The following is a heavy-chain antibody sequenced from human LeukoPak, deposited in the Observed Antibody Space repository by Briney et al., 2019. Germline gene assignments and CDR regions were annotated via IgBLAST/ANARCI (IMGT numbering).Heavy chain of an antibody. CDR2: IYYSGST. CDR1: GCSISSSSYY. J-gene: IGHJ4*02. V-gene: IGHV4-39*01. D-gene: IGHD3-16*01. CDR3: AGHGSRGDYYFDY. Sequence: KPSETLSLTCTVSGCSISSSSYYWGWIRQPPGKGLEWIGSIYYSGSTYYNPSLKSRVTISVDTSKNQFSLKLSSVTAADTAVYDGAGHGSRGDYYFDYWSQGTLVTVSS.